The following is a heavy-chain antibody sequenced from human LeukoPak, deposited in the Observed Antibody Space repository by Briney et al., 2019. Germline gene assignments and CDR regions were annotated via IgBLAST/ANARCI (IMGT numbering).Heavy chain of an antibody. V-gene: IGHV4-39*01. Sequence: SETLSLTCTVSGGSISSSSYYWGWIRQPPGKGLEWIGITHYSGSTYYNPSLKSRVTISIDTSKNQFSLKLNSVAAADTAVYYCARLIRSDFDYWGQGTMVTVSS. CDR3: ARLIRSDFDY. D-gene: IGHD3-16*01. CDR2: THYSGST. J-gene: IGHJ4*03. CDR1: GGSISSSSYY.